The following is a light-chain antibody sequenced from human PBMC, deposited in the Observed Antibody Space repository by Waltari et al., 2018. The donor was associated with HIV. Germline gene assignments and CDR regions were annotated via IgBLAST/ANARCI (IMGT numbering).Light chain of an antibody. Sequence: QSALTQPPSASGSPGQSVTISCTGTSNDVGAYDYVSWYQQHPGRAPKLLIYEVTKRPAGVPDRFSGSKSGNTASLTVPGLQAEDDGHDFCTSYFDNAGVFFGGGTKLIVL. CDR3: TSYFDNAGVF. CDR1: SNDVGAYDY. V-gene: IGLV2-8*01. J-gene: IGLJ2*01. CDR2: EVT.